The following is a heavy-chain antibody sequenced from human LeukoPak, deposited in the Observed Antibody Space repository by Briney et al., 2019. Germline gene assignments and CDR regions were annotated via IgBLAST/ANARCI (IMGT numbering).Heavy chain of an antibody. D-gene: IGHD5-24*01. CDR2: IYYSGST. CDR3: ARSRRDGYKPAIDSAIDY. V-gene: IGHV4-59*11. J-gene: IGHJ4*02. CDR1: GGSISSHY. Sequence: SETLSLTCTVSGGSISSHYWSWLRQPPGKGLEWIGYIYYSGSTNYNPSLKSRVTISVDTSKNQFSLKLSSVTAADTAVYYCARSRRDGYKPAIDSAIDYWGQGTLVTVSS.